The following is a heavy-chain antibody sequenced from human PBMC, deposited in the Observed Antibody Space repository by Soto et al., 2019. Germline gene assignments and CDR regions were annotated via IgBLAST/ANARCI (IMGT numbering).Heavy chain of an antibody. Sequence: EVQLLESGGGLVQPGGSLRLSCAASGFTFSIYAISWVRQAPGKGLEWVSAFSGSGGSTYYADSVKGRFTISRDNSKKKLSLKMNSLRAEDTAVYYCAKGGSVLRYFDCLFDVGFVDYWGQGTLVTVSS. J-gene: IGHJ4*02. V-gene: IGHV3-23*01. D-gene: IGHD3-9*01. CDR2: FSGSGGST. CDR1: GFTFSIYA. CDR3: AKGGSVLRYFDCLFDVGFVDY.